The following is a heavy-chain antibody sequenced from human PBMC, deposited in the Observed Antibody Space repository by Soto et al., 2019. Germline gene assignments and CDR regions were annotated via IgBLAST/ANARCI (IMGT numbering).Heavy chain of an antibody. CDR2: IYPTGST. CDR3: ARAFDS. CDR1: GGSISSGGYS. Sequence: SETLSLTCTVSGGSISSGGYSWSWIRQSPEKGLEWLGCIYPTGSTYYHPSLKSRVTISIDTSRNQFSLNLTSVTAADTAVYYCARAFDSWGQGNLVTVSS. J-gene: IGHJ4*01. V-gene: IGHV4-30-2*06.